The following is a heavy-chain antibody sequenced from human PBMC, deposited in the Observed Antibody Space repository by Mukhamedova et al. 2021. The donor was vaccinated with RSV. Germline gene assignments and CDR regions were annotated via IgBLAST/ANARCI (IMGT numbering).Heavy chain of an antibody. CDR1: GYTFTDSH. CDR3: SPGRGMGADY. CDR2: INPSSGDT. J-gene: IGHJ4*01. Sequence: KASGYTFTDSHIHWFRQAPGQGFEWMGWINPSSGDTNYAQKFQGRVTLPRYTSSSTVYMVLDRLKDDVTAIYHCSPGRGMGADYWG. V-gene: IGHV1-2*02. D-gene: IGHD3-16*01.